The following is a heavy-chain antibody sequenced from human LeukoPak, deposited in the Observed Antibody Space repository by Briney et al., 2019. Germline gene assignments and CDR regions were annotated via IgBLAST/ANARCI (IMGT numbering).Heavy chain of an antibody. V-gene: IGHV1-24*01. CDR2: FDPEDGET. CDR3: ATVQLYDILTGYYISHFDY. J-gene: IGHJ4*02. Sequence: ASVKVSCKVSGYTLTELSMHWVRQAPGKGLERMGGFDPEDGETIYAQKFQGRVTMTEDTSTDTAYMELSSLRSEDTAVYYCATVQLYDILTGYYISHFDYWGQGTLVTVSS. D-gene: IGHD3-9*01. CDR1: GYTLTELS.